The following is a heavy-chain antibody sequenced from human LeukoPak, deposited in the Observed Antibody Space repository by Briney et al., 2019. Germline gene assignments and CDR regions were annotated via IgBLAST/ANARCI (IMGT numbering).Heavy chain of an antibody. Sequence: GESLKISCKASGYIFSNYWIGWVRQMPGKGLEWMGIIYPGDSNTRYSPSFQGQVTISADKSISTAFLQWTSLKASDTALYYCARQPLVRDCGGDCEFDYWGQGTLVSVSS. CDR3: ARQPLVRDCGGDCEFDY. J-gene: IGHJ4*02. D-gene: IGHD2-21*02. CDR1: GYIFSNYW. V-gene: IGHV5-51*01. CDR2: IYPGDSNT.